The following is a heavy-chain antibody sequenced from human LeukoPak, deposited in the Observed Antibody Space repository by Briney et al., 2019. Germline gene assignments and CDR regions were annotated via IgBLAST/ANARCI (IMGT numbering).Heavy chain of an antibody. Sequence: PSETLSLTCTVSGGSISSGSYYWSWIRQPPGKGLEWIGYISYTGSTNYNPSLKSRVTISVDTSKNQFSLKLNSVTAADTAVYYCARDSSGWYHWFDPWGQGTLVTVSS. CDR1: GGSISSGSYY. J-gene: IGHJ5*02. V-gene: IGHV4-61*01. CDR2: ISYTGST. CDR3: ARDSSGWYHWFDP. D-gene: IGHD6-19*01.